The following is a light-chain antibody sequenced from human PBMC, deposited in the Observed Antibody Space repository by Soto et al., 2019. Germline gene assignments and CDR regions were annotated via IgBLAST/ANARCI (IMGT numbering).Light chain of an antibody. Sequence: DIQMTQSPSTLSASVGDRVTITCRASQSVTSWLAWYQQKPGKAPNLLIYKASNLEYGVSSRFSGSGYGTEFTITIIRLQANVVATYLFQQYRAYSWTVGQRTKVVIK. CDR3: QQYRAYSWT. CDR2: KAS. V-gene: IGKV1-5*03. CDR1: QSVTSW. J-gene: IGKJ1*01.